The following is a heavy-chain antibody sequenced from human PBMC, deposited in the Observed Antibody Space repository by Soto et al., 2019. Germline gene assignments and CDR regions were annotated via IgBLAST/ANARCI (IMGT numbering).Heavy chain of an antibody. V-gene: IGHV1-2*04. CDR2: INPNSGGT. D-gene: IGHD6-19*01. J-gene: IGHJ6*02. CDR1: GYTFTGYY. CDR3: ASSALPTVAGRREHYYYYGMDV. Sequence: GTSVKLSCKASGYTFTGYYMHWVRQAPEQGLEWMGWINPNSGGTNYAQKFQGWVTMTRDTSISTAYMELSRLRSDDTAVYYCASSALPTVAGRREHYYYYGMDVWGQGTTVTVSS.